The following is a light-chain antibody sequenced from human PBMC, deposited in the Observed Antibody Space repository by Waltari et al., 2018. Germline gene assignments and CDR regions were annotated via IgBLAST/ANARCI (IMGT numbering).Light chain of an antibody. J-gene: IGLJ3*02. CDR3: QSYDSSLSGSRV. CDR1: SPNLGAGYA. Sequence: QSVLTQPPSVSGAPGQRVPIPCTGSSPNLGAGYAVHWYQQLPGTAPKLLIYGNSKRPSGVPDRFSGSKSGTSASLAITGLQAEDEADYYCQSYDSSLSGSRVFGGGTKLTVL. V-gene: IGLV1-40*01. CDR2: GNS.